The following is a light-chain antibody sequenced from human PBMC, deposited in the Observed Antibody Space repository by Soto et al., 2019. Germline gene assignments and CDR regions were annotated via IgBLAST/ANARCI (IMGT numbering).Light chain of an antibody. CDR1: SSDVGGYDY. CDR3: SSYAGSNKV. J-gene: IGLJ3*02. CDR2: EVN. V-gene: IGLV2-8*01. Sequence: QSALTQPPSASGSPGQSVALSCTGTSSDVGGYDYVSWYQHHPGKAPKLIIYEVNKRPSGVPARFSGSKSGNTASLTVSGVQADDEADYYCSSYAGSNKVFGGGTKLTVL.